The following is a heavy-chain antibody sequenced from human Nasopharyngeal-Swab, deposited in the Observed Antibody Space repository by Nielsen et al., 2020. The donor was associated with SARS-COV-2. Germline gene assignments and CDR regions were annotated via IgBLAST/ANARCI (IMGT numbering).Heavy chain of an antibody. V-gene: IGHV3-30*18. Sequence: GGSLRLSCAASGFTFSSYGTHWVSQAPGKGLEWVAVISYDGSNKYYADSVKGRFTISRDNSKNTLYLQMSSLRAEDTAVYYCAKDFRSGWTSYYYYYMDVWGKGTTVTVSS. CDR3: AKDFRSGWTSYYYYYMDV. CDR2: ISYDGSNK. D-gene: IGHD6-19*01. J-gene: IGHJ6*03. CDR1: GFTFSSYG.